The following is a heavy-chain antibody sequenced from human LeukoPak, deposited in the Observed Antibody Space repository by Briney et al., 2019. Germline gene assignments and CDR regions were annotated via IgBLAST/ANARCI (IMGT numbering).Heavy chain of an antibody. Sequence: SVKVSCKASGGTSSSYAISWVRQAPGQGLEWMGRIIPILGIANYAQKFQGRVTITADKSTSTAYMELSSLRSEDTAVYYCARDTMVRGVIGPFDIWGQGTMVTVSS. V-gene: IGHV1-69*04. CDR1: GGTSSSYA. J-gene: IGHJ3*02. D-gene: IGHD3-10*01. CDR2: IIPILGIA. CDR3: ARDTMVRGVIGPFDI.